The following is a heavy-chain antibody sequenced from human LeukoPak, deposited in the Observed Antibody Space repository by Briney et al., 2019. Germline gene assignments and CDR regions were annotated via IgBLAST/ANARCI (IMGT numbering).Heavy chain of an antibody. D-gene: IGHD6-19*01. V-gene: IGHV4-4*07. CDR3: ARGAGSGWKFDY. CDR2: IYTSGST. J-gene: IGHJ4*02. Sequence: SSETLSLTCTVSGGSISSYYWSWIRQPAGKGLEWIGRIYTSGSTNYNPSLKSRVTMSVDTSKNQFSLKLGPVTAADTAVYYCARGAGSGWKFDYWGQGTLVTVSS. CDR1: GGSISSYY.